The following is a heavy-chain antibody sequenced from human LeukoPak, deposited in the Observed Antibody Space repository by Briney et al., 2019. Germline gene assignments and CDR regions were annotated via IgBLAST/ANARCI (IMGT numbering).Heavy chain of an antibody. CDR1: GGSISSSSYY. Sequence: SETLSLTCTVSGGSISSSSYYWGWIRQPPGKGLEWIGSIYYSGSTYYNPSLKSRVTISVDTSKNQFSLKLSSVTAADTAVYYCARTGVGYFDYWGQGTLVTVSS. CDR3: ARTGVGYFDY. D-gene: IGHD7-27*01. V-gene: IGHV4-39*01. CDR2: IYYSGST. J-gene: IGHJ4*02.